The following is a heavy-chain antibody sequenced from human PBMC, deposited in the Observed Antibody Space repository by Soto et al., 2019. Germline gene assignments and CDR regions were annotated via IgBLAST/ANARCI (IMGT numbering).Heavy chain of an antibody. CDR1: GFTFSNAW. CDR3: TLTTHTYYYYYYMDV. V-gene: IGHV3-15*01. Sequence: GGSLRLSCAASGFTFSNAWMSWVRQAPGKGLEWVGRIKSKTDGGTTDYAAPVKGRFTISRDDSKNTLYLQMNSLKTEDTAVYYCTLTTHTYYYYYYMDVWGKGTTVTVSS. J-gene: IGHJ6*03. D-gene: IGHD3-22*01. CDR2: IKSKTDGGTT.